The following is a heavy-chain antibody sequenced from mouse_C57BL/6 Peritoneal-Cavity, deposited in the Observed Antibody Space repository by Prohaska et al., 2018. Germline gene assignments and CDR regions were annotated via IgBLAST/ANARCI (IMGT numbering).Heavy chain of an antibody. V-gene: IGHV1-61*01. Sequence: QVQLQQPGAELVRPGSSVKLSCTASGYTFTSYWMDWVKQRPGQGLEWIGNIYPSDSETHYNQKFKDKATLTVDKSSSTAYMQLSSLTSEDSAVYYCACNYDAMDYWGQGTSVTVSS. CDR3: ACNYDAMDY. D-gene: IGHD2-1*01. CDR2: IYPSDSET. J-gene: IGHJ4*01. CDR1: GYTFTSYW.